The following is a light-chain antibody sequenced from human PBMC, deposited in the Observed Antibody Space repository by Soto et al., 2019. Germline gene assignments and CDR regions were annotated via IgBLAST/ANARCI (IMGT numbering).Light chain of an antibody. Sequence: DIQMTQSPSSLSASVGDRVTITCQASQDIRKYLNWYQQKPGKAPKLLIYDAANLETGVPSRFSGSGSGTDYTFPISSLQPEDITTYYCQRYDNLPWTFGQGTKVEIK. J-gene: IGKJ1*01. CDR1: QDIRKY. CDR3: QRYDNLPWT. CDR2: DAA. V-gene: IGKV1-33*01.